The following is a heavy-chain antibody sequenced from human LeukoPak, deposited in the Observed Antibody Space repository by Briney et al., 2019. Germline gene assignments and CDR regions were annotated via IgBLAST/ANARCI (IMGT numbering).Heavy chain of an antibody. V-gene: IGHV3-7*01. CDR1: GFTFRDYW. CDR3: ARDSAVATYYGVDV. D-gene: IGHD6-19*01. CDR2: IQSDGNEK. Sequence: GGSLRPSCGASGFTFRDYWMSWVRQAPGKGLEWVANIQSDGNEKNYIDSVQGRFTISRDNAKTSLYLQMNSLSAEDTAVYYCARDSAVATYYGVDVWGQGTTVTVSS. J-gene: IGHJ6*02.